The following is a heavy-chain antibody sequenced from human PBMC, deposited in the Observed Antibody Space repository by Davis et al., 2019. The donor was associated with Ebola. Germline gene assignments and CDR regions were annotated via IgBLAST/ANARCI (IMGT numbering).Heavy chain of an antibody. V-gene: IGHV6-1*01. D-gene: IGHD5-12*01. CDR2: TYYKSTWLN. CDR1: GDTVSLNSAG. Sequence: PSETLSLTCAISGDTVSLNSAGWNWISQSPSGALEWLGRTYYKSTWLNDYAVSVKSRITINPDTSKNQISLHLNSVTPEDTALYYCARGWLRSSFDYWGQGTLVTVSS. CDR3: ARGWLRSSFDY. J-gene: IGHJ4*02.